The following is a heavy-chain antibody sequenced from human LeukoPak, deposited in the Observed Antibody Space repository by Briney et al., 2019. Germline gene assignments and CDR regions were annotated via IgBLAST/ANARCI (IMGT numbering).Heavy chain of an antibody. CDR2: INTNTGNP. Sequence: ASVKVSCKASGYTFTSYAMNWVRQAPGQGLEWMGWINTNTGNPTYAQGFTGRFVFSLDTSVSTAYLQISSLKAGDTAVYYCAREDIVATIPQNYYYYMDVWGKGTTVTVSS. J-gene: IGHJ6*03. CDR1: GYTFTSYA. CDR3: AREDIVATIPQNYYYYMDV. D-gene: IGHD5-12*01. V-gene: IGHV7-4-1*02.